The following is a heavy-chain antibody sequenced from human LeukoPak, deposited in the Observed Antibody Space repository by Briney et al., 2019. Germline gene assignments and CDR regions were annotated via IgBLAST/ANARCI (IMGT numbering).Heavy chain of an antibody. CDR1: GFTFSSYG. Sequence: GGSLTLSCAASGFTFSSYGMHWVRQAPGKGLEWVAFIRYDGSNKYYADSVKGRFTISRDNSKNTLYLQMESLRAEDTAVYYCARGSRTSCYPIGFWGQGTLVRVSS. V-gene: IGHV3-30*02. J-gene: IGHJ4*02. D-gene: IGHD2-2*01. CDR2: IRYDGSNK. CDR3: ARGSRTSCYPIGF.